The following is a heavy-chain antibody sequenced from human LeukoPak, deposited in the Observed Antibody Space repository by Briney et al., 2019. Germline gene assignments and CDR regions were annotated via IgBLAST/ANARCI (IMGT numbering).Heavy chain of an antibody. D-gene: IGHD3-10*01. V-gene: IGHV3-30*04. CDR3: ASLLDYYGSGSYYPTSGMDV. Sequence: GGSLRLSCAASGLTFSSYAMHRVRQAPGKGLEWVAVISYDGSNKYYADSVKGRFTISRDNSKNTLYLQMNSLRAEDTAVYYCASLLDYYGSGSYYPTSGMDVWGKGTTVTVSS. CDR2: ISYDGSNK. J-gene: IGHJ6*04. CDR1: GLTFSSYA.